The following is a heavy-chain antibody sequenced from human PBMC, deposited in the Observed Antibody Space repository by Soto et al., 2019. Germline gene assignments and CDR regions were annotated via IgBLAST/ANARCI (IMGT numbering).Heavy chain of an antibody. CDR1: GGTFDIYG. D-gene: IGHD3-22*01. CDR2: IIPIFGTA. J-gene: IGHJ4*02. V-gene: IGHV1-69*18. Sequence: QVQLVQSGAEVKKPGSSVKVSCKASGGTFDIYGFNWARQAPGQGLEWMGTIIPIFGTADYAQKFEGRVSITADESTSTAYMELRSLTSEDTAMYYCARGGIHYYDSSGHAFDYWGQGTLITVSS. CDR3: ARGGIHYYDSSGHAFDY.